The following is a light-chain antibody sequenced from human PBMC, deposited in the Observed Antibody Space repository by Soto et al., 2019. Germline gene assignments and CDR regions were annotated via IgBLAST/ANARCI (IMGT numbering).Light chain of an antibody. V-gene: IGKV3D-20*01. J-gene: IGKJ5*01. CDR1: QSVSSSY. CDR2: DAS. CDR3: QQYGSSPRT. Sequence: EIVLTQSPGTLSLSPGERATLSCVASQSVSSSYLAWYQQKPGLAPRLLIYDASSRATGIPDRFSGSGSGTDFTLTISRLEPEDFAVYYCQQYGSSPRTFGQGTRLEIK.